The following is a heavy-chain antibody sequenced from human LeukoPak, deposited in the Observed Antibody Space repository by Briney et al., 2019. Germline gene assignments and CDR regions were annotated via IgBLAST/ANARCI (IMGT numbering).Heavy chain of an antibody. CDR3: ARMGVYSGYDCVDY. Sequence: GGSLRLSCAASGLTFSSYSMNWVRQAPGKGLEWVSYISSSSSTIYYADSVKGRFTISRDNAKNSLYLQMNSLRAEDTAVYYCARMGVYSGYDCVDYWGQGTLVTVSS. CDR1: GLTFSSYS. V-gene: IGHV3-48*01. D-gene: IGHD5-12*01. J-gene: IGHJ4*02. CDR2: ISSSSSTI.